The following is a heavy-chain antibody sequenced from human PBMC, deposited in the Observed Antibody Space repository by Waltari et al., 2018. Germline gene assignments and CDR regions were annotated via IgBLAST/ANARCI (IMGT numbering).Heavy chain of an antibody. CDR2: ISSSGSTR. D-gene: IGHD3-10*01. J-gene: IGHJ4*02. Sequence: EVQLVASGGGLVQPGGSLRLFCAASGFTFSSYEMHWVRHAPGKGLEWVSYISSSGSTRYYGDSVKGGFTISRDNAKNSLYLQMNSLRAEDTAVYYCARVPLWFEAFDYWGQGTLVTVSS. V-gene: IGHV3-48*03. CDR1: GFTFSSYE. CDR3: ARVPLWFEAFDY.